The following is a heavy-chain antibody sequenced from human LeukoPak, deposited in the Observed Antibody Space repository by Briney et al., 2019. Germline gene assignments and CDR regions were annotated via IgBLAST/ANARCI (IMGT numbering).Heavy chain of an antibody. D-gene: IGHD1-14*01. J-gene: IGHJ3*02. CDR2: IWYDGSNK. V-gene: IGHV3-33*08. CDR3: ARDGYNVAFDI. Sequence: GRSLRLSCAASGFIFSFYVMHWVRQAPGKGLEWVAVIWYDGSNKYYADSVKGRFTISRDTSKNTLFLQMDSLRAEDTAVYYCARDGYNVAFDIWGQGTMVTVSS. CDR1: GFIFSFYV.